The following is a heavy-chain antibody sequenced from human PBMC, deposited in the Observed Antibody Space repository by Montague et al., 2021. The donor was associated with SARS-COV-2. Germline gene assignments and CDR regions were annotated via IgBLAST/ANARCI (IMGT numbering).Heavy chain of an antibody. CDR3: ARGAPGY. V-gene: IGHV4-34*01. CDR1: GGSFSDYH. J-gene: IGHJ4*02. Sequence: SETLFLTCAVYGGSFSDYHWTWIRQSPGEGLEWIGQINYGGSTKYNPSLKSRVTISIDTSKNQFSLKLTSVTAADTAVYYCARGAPGYRGQGTLVTVSS. CDR2: INYGGST. D-gene: IGHD1-1*01.